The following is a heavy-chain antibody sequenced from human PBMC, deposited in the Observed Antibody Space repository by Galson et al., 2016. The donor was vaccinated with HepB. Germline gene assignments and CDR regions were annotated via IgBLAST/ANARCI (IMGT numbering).Heavy chain of an antibody. CDR1: GFIFSTYS. V-gene: IGHV3-21*01. J-gene: IGHJ3*02. Sequence: SLRLSCAASGFIFSTYSMNWVRQAPGKGLEWVSSISGGSAYRYYADSVKGRFTISRDNAKKSLYPQMNSLRAEDTAVYYCARMRYSSGWLDGFDIWGQGTMVTVSS. CDR2: ISGGSAYR. D-gene: IGHD6-19*01. CDR3: ARMRYSSGWLDGFDI.